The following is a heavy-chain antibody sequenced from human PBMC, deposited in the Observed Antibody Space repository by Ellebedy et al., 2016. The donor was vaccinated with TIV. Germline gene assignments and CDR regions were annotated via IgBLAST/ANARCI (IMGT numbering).Heavy chain of an antibody. CDR1: GFTFSSCA. CDR2: ISGSGSST. V-gene: IGHV3-23*01. CDR3: AKDGRMAPATTVPTYYFDY. J-gene: IGHJ4*02. Sequence: GESLKISCAASGFTFSSCAMSWVRQAPGKGLEWVSVISGSGSSTYYADSVKGQFTISRDNSKNTLLLQMNSLRAEDTAVYYCAKDGRMAPATTVPTYYFDYWGQGTLVTVSS. D-gene: IGHD6-25*01.